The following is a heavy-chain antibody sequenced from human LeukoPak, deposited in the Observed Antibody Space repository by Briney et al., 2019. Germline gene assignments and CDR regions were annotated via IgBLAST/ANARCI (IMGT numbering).Heavy chain of an antibody. D-gene: IGHD3-3*01. V-gene: IGHV3-48*01. CDR2: ISSSSSII. CDR1: GFTFSSYS. Sequence: GGSLRLSCAASGFTFSSYSMNWVRQAPGKGLEWVSYISSSSSIIYYADSVKGRFTISRDNAKNSLYLQMNSLRAEDTAVYYCARGGITIFGEATTPFDYWGQGTLVTVSS. CDR3: ARGGITIFGEATTPFDY. J-gene: IGHJ4*02.